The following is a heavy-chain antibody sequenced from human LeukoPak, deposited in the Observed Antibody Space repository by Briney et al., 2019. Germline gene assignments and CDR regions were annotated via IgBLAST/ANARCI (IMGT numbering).Heavy chain of an antibody. J-gene: IGHJ4*02. D-gene: IGHD3-3*01. CDR1: GYTLTELS. V-gene: IGHV1-24*01. Sequence: ASVKVSCKVSGYTLTELSMHWVRQAPGKGLEWMGGFDPEDGETIYAQKFQGRVTMTEDTSTDTAYMELSSLRSEDTAVYYCARGSRILRFLEWFDYWGQGTLVTVSS. CDR3: ARGSRILRFLEWFDY. CDR2: FDPEDGET.